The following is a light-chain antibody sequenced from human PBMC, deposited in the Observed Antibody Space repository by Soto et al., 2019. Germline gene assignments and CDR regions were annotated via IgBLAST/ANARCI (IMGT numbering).Light chain of an antibody. Sequence: DIQMTHSPSALSASVVDRVTITFLASQSISSYLNWYQQKPGKAPKLLIYTASSLQTGVPSRFSGSGAGTDFTLTISSLQAEDFATYYCQKLSTYPSTFGGGTKVDIK. J-gene: IGKJ4*01. CDR2: TAS. CDR3: QKLSTYPST. CDR1: QSISSY. V-gene: IGKV1-39*01.